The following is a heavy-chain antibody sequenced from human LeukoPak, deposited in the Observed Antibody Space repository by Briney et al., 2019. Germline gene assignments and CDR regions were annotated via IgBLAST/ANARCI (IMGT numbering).Heavy chain of an antibody. J-gene: IGHJ5*02. V-gene: IGHV7-4-1*02. Sequence: GASVKVSCKASGYTFTSYAMNWVRQAPGQGLEWMGWINTNTGNPTYAQGFTGRFVFSLDTSVSTAYLQISSLKAEDTAVYYYARGLEVGIAVAGTHGFRHNWFDPWGQGTLVTVSS. CDR1: GYTFTSYA. CDR3: ARGLEVGIAVAGTHGFRHNWFDP. D-gene: IGHD6-19*01. CDR2: INTNTGNP.